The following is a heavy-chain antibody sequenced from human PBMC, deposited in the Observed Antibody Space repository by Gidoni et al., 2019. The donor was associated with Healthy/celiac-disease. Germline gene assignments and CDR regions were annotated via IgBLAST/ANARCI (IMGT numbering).Heavy chain of an antibody. CDR3: AKDPPSSSGWYHYFQH. CDR2: ISGSGGST. Sequence: EVQLLESGGGLVQPGGSLRLSCAASGFTFSSYAMSWVRQAPGKGLEWVSAISGSGGSTYYADSVKGRFTISRDNSKNTLYLQMNSLRAEDTAVYYCAKDPPSSSGWYHYFQHWGQGTLVTVSS. CDR1: GFTFSSYA. V-gene: IGHV3-23*01. D-gene: IGHD6-19*01. J-gene: IGHJ1*01.